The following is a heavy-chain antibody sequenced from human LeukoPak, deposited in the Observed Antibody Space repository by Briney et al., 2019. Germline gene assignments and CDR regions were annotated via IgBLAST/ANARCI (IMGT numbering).Heavy chain of an antibody. CDR1: GGTFSSYA. J-gene: IGHJ6*02. CDR2: IIPIFGTA. Sequence: SVKVSCKASGGTFSSYAISWVRQAPGQGLEWMGGIIPIFGTANYAQKFQGSVPITADESTSTAYMELSSLRSEDTAVYYCAREGVIFPDYYYYGMDVWGQGTTVTVSS. D-gene: IGHD3-9*01. V-gene: IGHV1-69*13. CDR3: AREGVIFPDYYYYGMDV.